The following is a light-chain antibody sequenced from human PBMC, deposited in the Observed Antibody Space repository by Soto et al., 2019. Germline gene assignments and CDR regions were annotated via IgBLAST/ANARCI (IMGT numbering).Light chain of an antibody. CDR1: SSDVGGYNY. J-gene: IGLJ1*01. V-gene: IGLV2-14*03. CDR2: DVS. Sequence: QSLLTQPASVSGCPGQSIAISCTGTSSDVGGYNYVSWYQHHPGKAPKLMIYDVSNRPSGVSNRFSGSKSGNTASLTISGLQAEDEADYYCSSYTSSSTYVFGTGTKVTVL. CDR3: SSYTSSSTYV.